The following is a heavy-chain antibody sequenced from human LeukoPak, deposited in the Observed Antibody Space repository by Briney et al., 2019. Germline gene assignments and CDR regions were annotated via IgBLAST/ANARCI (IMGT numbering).Heavy chain of an antibody. V-gene: IGHV1-69*13. J-gene: IGHJ4*02. CDR2: IIPIFGTA. CDR3: ARVASRRIFFDY. D-gene: IGHD2-15*01. CDR1: GGSFSSYS. Sequence: SVEVSCKASGGSFSSYSISWVRQAPGQGLEWMGGIIPIFGTANYAQKFQGRVTITADESTSTAYMELSSLRSEDTAVYYCARVASRRIFFDYWGQGTLVTVSS.